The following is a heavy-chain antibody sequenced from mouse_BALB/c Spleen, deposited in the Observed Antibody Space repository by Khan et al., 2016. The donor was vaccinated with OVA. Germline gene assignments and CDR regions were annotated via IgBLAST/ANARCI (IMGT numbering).Heavy chain of an antibody. Sequence: VELVESGPGLVAPSQSLSITCTVSGFSLTSYGVNWVRQPPGKGLEWLGVIWGDGNTNYHSALISRLTISKDNSKSQDFLKLNSLQTDDTATYYCAKFAPDYYSMDYWGQGTLVTVSS. CDR3: AKFAPDYYSMDY. V-gene: IGHV2-3*01. J-gene: IGHJ4*01. CDR2: IWGDGNT. CDR1: GFSLTSYG.